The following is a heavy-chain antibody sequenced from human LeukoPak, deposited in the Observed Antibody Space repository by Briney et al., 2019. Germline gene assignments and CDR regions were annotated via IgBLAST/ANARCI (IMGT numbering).Heavy chain of an antibody. J-gene: IGHJ4*02. V-gene: IGHV3-23*01. Sequence: GGSLRLSCTASGFTFSNYAMSWVCQAPGKGLEWVSTITGSGDSTYNADSVKGRFTISRDNSENTMNLQMNSLRAEDTAVYYCAKGGLWYGKNDHWGQGTLVTVSS. CDR3: AKGGLWYGKNDH. D-gene: IGHD6-13*01. CDR2: ITGSGDST. CDR1: GFTFSNYA.